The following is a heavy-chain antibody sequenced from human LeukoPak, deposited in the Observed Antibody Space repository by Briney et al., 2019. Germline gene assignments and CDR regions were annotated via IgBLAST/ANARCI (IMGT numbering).Heavy chain of an antibody. D-gene: IGHD1-26*01. J-gene: IGHJ3*02. CDR1: GYTFTGYY. Sequence: GASVKVSCKASGYTFTGYYLHWVRQAPGQGLEWMGRINPNSGGTNYAQRFQGRVTMTRDTSISTAYMELSRLRSDDTAMYYCARGELNDAFDIWGQGTMVSVSS. CDR3: ARGELNDAFDI. V-gene: IGHV1-2*06. CDR2: INPNSGGT.